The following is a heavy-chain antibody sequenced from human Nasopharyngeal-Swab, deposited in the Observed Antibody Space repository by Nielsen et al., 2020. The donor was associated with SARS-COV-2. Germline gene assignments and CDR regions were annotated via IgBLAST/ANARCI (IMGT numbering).Heavy chain of an antibody. Sequence: GESLKISCAASGFTFSSYGMHWVRQAPGKGLEWVAVIWYDGSNKCYADSVKGRFTISRDNSKNTLYLQMNSLRAEDTAVYYCARDLGGAAAGTDYWGQGTLVTVSS. CDR3: ARDLGGAAAGTDY. D-gene: IGHD6-13*01. J-gene: IGHJ4*02. V-gene: IGHV3-33*01. CDR2: IWYDGSNK. CDR1: GFTFSSYG.